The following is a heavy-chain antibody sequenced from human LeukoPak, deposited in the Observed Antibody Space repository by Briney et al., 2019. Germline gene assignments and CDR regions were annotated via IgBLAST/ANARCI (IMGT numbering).Heavy chain of an antibody. CDR2: IIPIFGTV. Sequence: SVKVSCKASGGTFSSYAISWVRQAPGQGLEWMGGIIPIFGTVNYPQKFQGRVTITADKSTSTAYMELSSLRSEDTAVYYCAGSGYYYSYYYYYMDVWGKGTTVTVSS. V-gene: IGHV1-69*06. CDR3: AGSGYYYSYYYYYMDV. CDR1: GGTFSSYA. D-gene: IGHD3-22*01. J-gene: IGHJ6*03.